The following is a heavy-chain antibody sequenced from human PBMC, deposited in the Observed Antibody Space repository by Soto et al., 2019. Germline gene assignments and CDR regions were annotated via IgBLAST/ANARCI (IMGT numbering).Heavy chain of an antibody. V-gene: IGHV3-33*01. CDR1: GFTFSSYG. D-gene: IGHD5-18*01. Sequence: QVQLVESGGGVVQPGRSLRLSCAASGFTFSSYGMHWVRQAPGKGLEWVAVIWYDGSNKYYADSVKGRFTISRDNSKNTLYLQMNSLRAEDTAVYYCAREERFSKDTAPGVLFDIWGQGTMVTVSS. J-gene: IGHJ3*02. CDR3: AREERFSKDTAPGVLFDI. CDR2: IWYDGSNK.